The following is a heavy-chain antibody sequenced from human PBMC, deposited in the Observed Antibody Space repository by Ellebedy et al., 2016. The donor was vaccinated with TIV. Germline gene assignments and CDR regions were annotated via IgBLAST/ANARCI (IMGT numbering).Heavy chain of an antibody. CDR1: GDSTISVDSY. V-gene: IGHV4-30-4*01. D-gene: IGHD5-24*01. Sequence: MPSETLSLTCTVSGDSTISVDSYRNWIRQSPGKRLEWIGCIYYNGNTYYNPSLKSRLTISVDTSKNQFSLILNSVTAADTAVYYCASGRDAYKTGYWGQGALVTVSS. CDR3: ASGRDAYKTGY. J-gene: IGHJ4*02. CDR2: IYYNGNT.